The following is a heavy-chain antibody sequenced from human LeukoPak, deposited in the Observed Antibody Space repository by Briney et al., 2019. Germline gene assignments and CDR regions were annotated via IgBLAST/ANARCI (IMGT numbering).Heavy chain of an antibody. V-gene: IGHV4-59*01. Sequence: SETLSLTCTVSGGSISSYYWSWIRQPPGKGLEWIGYIYYSGSTNYNPSLKSRVTISVDTSKNQFSLKLSSVTAADTAVYYCARHTGGDSSGYNDYWGQGTLVTVSS. CDR2: IYYSGST. CDR3: ARHTGGDSSGYNDY. J-gene: IGHJ4*02. CDR1: GGSISSYY. D-gene: IGHD3-22*01.